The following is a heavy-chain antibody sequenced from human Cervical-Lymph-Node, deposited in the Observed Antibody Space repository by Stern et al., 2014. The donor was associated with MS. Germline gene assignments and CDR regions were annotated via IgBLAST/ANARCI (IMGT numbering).Heavy chain of an antibody. D-gene: IGHD4-17*01. CDR2: ISDNGYXX. CDR3: VKDYGDYESHAFDV. Sequence: EVQLXXXGGGLVQPGGSLRLSCSASGFTFTNFAMHWVRQSPGKGLXXXXXISDNGYXXXYGXSVKGRFTISRDNSKNTLYLQMSSLRADDTAVYFCVKDYGDYESHAFDVWGQGTMVTVSS. CDR1: GFTFTNFA. J-gene: IGHJ3*01. V-gene: IGHV3-64D*06.